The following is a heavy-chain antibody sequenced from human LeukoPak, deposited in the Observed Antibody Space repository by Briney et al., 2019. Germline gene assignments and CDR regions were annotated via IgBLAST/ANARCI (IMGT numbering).Heavy chain of an antibody. CDR2: IYYSGAT. CDR3: VCGSHSPRGWFDP. Sequence: SETLSLTCAVYGGSFSGYYWGWLRQPPGKGLEWIGSIYYSGATYYNPSLKSRVTISVDTSKNQFSLKLDSVTAADTAVYYCVCGSHSPRGWFDPWGQGTLVTVSS. CDR1: GGSFSGYY. D-gene: IGHD1-26*01. V-gene: IGHV4-34*06. J-gene: IGHJ5*02.